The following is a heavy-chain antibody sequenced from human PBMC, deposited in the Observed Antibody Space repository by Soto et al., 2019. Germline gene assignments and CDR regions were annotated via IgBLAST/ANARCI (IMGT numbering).Heavy chain of an antibody. D-gene: IGHD3-22*01. Sequence: GESLKISCKGSGYSFAGYWITWVRQKPGKGLEWMGRIDPSDSQTYYSPSFRGHVTISATKSITTVFLQWSSLRASDTAMYYCARQIYDSDTGPNFQYYFDSWGQGALVTVSS. V-gene: IGHV5-10-1*01. CDR1: GYSFAGYW. J-gene: IGHJ4*02. CDR2: IDPSDSQT. CDR3: ARQIYDSDTGPNFQYYFDS.